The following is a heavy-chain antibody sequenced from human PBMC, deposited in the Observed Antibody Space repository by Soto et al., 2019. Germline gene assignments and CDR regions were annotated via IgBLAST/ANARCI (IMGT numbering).Heavy chain of an antibody. CDR2: MYPGDSDT. J-gene: IGHJ6*01. D-gene: IGHD3-22*01. V-gene: IGHV5-51*01. Sequence: PGESLKISCKASGYSFTNYWIGWVRQMPGKGLEWMGIMYPGDSDTRYTSSFQGQVTISADKSISTAYLQWSSLKASDTAMYYCARRGPYYADDSGYYAVDVWGQGTPVTVSS. CDR3: ARRGPYYADDSGYYAVDV. CDR1: GYSFTNYW.